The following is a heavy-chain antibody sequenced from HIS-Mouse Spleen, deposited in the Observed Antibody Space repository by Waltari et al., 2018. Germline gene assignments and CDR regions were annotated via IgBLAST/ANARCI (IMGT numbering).Heavy chain of an antibody. Sequence: QLQLQESGPGLVKPSETLSLTCTVSGGSISSSSYYWGWIRQPPGKGLEWIGSIYYSGGTYHNPSLKSRVTISVDTSKNPFSLKLSSVTAADTAVYYCAREIPYSSSWYDWYFDLWGRGTLVTVSS. V-gene: IGHV4-39*07. D-gene: IGHD6-13*01. J-gene: IGHJ2*01. CDR2: IYYSGGT. CDR3: AREIPYSSSWYDWYFDL. CDR1: GGSISSSSYY.